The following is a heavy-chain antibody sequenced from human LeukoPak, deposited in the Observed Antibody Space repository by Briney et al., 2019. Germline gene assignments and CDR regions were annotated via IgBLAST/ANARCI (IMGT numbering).Heavy chain of an antibody. J-gene: IGHJ4*02. CDR1: GGSISSGDYY. V-gene: IGHV4-30-4*08. CDR3: AKVGVIVVVIPQGFDY. CDR2: IYYSGST. Sequence: SETLSLTCTVSGGSISSGDYYWSWIRQPPGKGLEWIGYIYYSGSTYYNPSLKSRVTISVDTSKNQFSLKLSSVTAADTAVYYCAKVGVIVVVIPQGFDYWGQGTLVTVSS. D-gene: IGHD3-22*01.